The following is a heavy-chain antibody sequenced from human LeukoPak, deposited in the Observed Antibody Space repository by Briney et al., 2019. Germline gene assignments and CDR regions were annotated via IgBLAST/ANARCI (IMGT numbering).Heavy chain of an antibody. CDR1: GGSISSYY. Sequence: SETLSPTCTVSGGSISSYYWSWIRQPPGKGLEWIGYIYYSGSTNYNPSLKSRVTISVDTSKNQFSLKLSSVTAADTAVYYCARGQGQLDAFDIWGQGTMVTVSS. J-gene: IGHJ3*02. CDR3: ARGQGQLDAFDI. CDR2: IYYSGST. D-gene: IGHD6-13*01. V-gene: IGHV4-59*01.